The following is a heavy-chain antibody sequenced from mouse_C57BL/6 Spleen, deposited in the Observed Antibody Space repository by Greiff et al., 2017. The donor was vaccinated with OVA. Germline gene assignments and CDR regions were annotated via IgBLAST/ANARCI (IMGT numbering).Heavy chain of an antibody. V-gene: IGHV1-81*01. J-gene: IGHJ4*01. Sequence: VQLQESGAELARPGASVKLSCKASGYTFTSYGISWVKQRTGQGLEWIGEIYPRSGNSYYNEKFKGKATLTADKSSSTAYMELRSLTSEDSAVYFCASRAYYSNYDAMDYWGQGTSVTVSS. CDR1: GYTFTSYG. D-gene: IGHD2-5*01. CDR2: IYPRSGNS. CDR3: ASRAYYSNYDAMDY.